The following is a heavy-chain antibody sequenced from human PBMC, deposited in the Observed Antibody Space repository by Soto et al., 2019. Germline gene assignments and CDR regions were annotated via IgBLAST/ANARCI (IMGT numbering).Heavy chain of an antibody. Sequence: HPGGSLRLSCAASGFTFSSYWMHWVRQAPGKGLVWVSRINSDGSSTSYADSVKGRFTISRDNAKNTLYLQMNSLRAEDTAVYYCAREGVSPQWLVLYYYYGMDVWGQGTTVTVSS. D-gene: IGHD6-19*01. V-gene: IGHV3-74*01. CDR2: INSDGSST. CDR1: GFTFSSYW. J-gene: IGHJ6*02. CDR3: AREGVSPQWLVLYYYYGMDV.